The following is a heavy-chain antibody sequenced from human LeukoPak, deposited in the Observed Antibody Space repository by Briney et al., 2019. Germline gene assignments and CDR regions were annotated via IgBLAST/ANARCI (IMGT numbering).Heavy chain of an antibody. CDR2: IYYTGTT. Sequence: SETLSLTCTVSGGSIGSSGYFWGWIRQPPGKGLEWIASIYYTGTTYYNPSLKSRVTISVDTSKNQFSLKLSSVTAADTAVYYCARVKGRLSWFDPWGQGTLFTVSS. CDR3: ARVKGRLSWFDP. J-gene: IGHJ5*02. V-gene: IGHV4-39*07. CDR1: GGSIGSSGYF.